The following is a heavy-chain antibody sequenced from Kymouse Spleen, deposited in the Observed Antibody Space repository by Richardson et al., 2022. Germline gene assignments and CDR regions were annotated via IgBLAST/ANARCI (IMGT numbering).Heavy chain of an antibody. Sequence: QVQLVESGGGVVQPGRSLRLSCAASGFTFSSYGMHWVRQAPGKGLEWVAVISYDGSNKYYADSVKGRFTISRDNSKNTLYLQMNSLRAEDTAVYYCAKEGEIREYQLLMYNWNYGYFDYWGQGTLVTVSS. V-gene: IGHV3-30*18. D-gene: IGHD1-7*01. J-gene: IGHJ4*02. CDR3: AKEGEIREYQLLMYNWNYGYFDY. CDR1: GFTFSSYG. CDR2: ISYDGSNK.